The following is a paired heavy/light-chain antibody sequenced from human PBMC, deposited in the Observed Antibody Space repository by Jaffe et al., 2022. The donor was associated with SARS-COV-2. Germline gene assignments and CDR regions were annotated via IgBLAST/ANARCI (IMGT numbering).Heavy chain of an antibody. Sequence: QVQLVQSGAEVKKPGASVKVSCKASRYTFTTYYVHWVRQAPGQGLEWMGFINPSGGSTSYAQKLQGRVTMTRDTSTRIVYMELSSLRSEDTAVYYCARNVDSGLDYWGQGTLVTVSS. CDR2: INPSGGST. CDR3: ARNVDSGLDY. CDR1: RYTFTTYY. V-gene: IGHV1-46*04. J-gene: IGHJ4*02. D-gene: IGHD1-1*01.
Light chain of an antibody. V-gene: IGLV2-11*01. Sequence: QTALTQPRSVSGSPGQSVTISCTGTSSDVGGYNYVSWYQQHPGKAPKLMIYDVNKRPSGVPDRFSGSKSGNTASLTISGLQAEDEADYYCCSYAGSYTYVFGTGTKVTVL. CDR3: CSYAGSYTYV. J-gene: IGLJ1*01. CDR2: DVN. CDR1: SSDVGGYNY.